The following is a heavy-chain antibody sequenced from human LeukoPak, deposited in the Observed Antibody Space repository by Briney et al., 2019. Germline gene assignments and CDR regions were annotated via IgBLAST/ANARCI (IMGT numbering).Heavy chain of an antibody. J-gene: IGHJ5*02. CDR3: AREVHGFSLAAP. D-gene: IGHD6-6*01. CDR2: INSDGIST. V-gene: IGHV3-74*01. CDR1: GFTFSSYW. Sequence: PGGSLRLSCAASGFTFSSYWMHWLRQAPGKGLVWVSRINSDGISTIYADSVKGRFTISRDNAKNTLYLQMNSLRAEDTAVYYCAREVHGFSLAAPWGQEALVTVSS.